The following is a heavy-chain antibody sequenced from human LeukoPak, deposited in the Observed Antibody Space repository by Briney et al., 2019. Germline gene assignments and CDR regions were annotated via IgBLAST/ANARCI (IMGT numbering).Heavy chain of an antibody. V-gene: IGHV4-39*01. CDR1: GGSISSSNYY. Sequence: PSETLSLTCTVSGGSISSSNYYWGWIRQPPGKGLEWIGTIYHSGSTYYNPSLKSRISISVDTSKNQFSLKLRSVTAADTAVYYCARPTSKLGSFDYWGQGTLVTVPS. D-gene: IGHD2/OR15-2a*01. CDR2: IYHSGST. CDR3: ARPTSKLGSFDY. J-gene: IGHJ4*02.